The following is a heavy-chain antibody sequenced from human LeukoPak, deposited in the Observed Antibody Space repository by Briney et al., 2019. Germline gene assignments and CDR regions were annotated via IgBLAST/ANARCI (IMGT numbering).Heavy chain of an antibody. V-gene: IGHV3-23*01. D-gene: IGHD5-18*01. Sequence: GGSLRLSCAASGFTFSSYAMSWVRQAPGKGLEWVSAISGSGGSTYYADSVKGRFTISRDNAKNSLYLQMNSLRAEDTAVYYCARDSGYSYADGYWGQGTLVTVSS. J-gene: IGHJ4*02. CDR2: ISGSGGST. CDR3: ARDSGYSYADGY. CDR1: GFTFSSYA.